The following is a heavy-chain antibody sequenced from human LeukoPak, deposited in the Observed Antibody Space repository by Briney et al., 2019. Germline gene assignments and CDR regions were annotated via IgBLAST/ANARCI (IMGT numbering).Heavy chain of an antibody. CDR2: IRGSGGNT. D-gene: IGHD2-8*01. CDR3: AKDRCSNGVGCYYYYMDV. Sequence: GGSLRLSCRASGFTFSSYGMSWVRQAPGKGLEWVSAIRGSGGNTYYADSVKGRFSISRDSSKNILYLQMNSLRAEDTAVYYCAKDRCSNGVGCYYYYMDVWGKGTTVTISS. V-gene: IGHV3-23*01. J-gene: IGHJ6*03. CDR1: GFTFSSYG.